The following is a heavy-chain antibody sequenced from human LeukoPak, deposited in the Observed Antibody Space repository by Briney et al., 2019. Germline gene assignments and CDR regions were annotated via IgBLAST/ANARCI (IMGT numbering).Heavy chain of an antibody. D-gene: IGHD3-10*01. CDR3: TISVTMVRGTLKHFDY. CDR2: IKSKTDGGTT. J-gene: IGHJ4*02. V-gene: IGHV3-15*01. CDR1: GFTFVNAW. Sequence: GGSLRLSCAASGFTFVNAWMSWVRQAPGKGLEWVGRIKSKTDGGTTDYAAPGKDRFTISRDDSKNTLYLQMNSLKTEDTAIYYCTISVTMVRGTLKHFDYWGQGTLVTVSS.